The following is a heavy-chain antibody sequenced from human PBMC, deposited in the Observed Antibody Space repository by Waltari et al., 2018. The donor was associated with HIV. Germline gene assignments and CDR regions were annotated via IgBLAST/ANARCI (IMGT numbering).Heavy chain of an antibody. CDR2: MSPRGGSI. V-gene: IGHV3-11*01. CDR3: TRHRGAILLSSGRDGLDV. CDR1: GFSLSDYY. J-gene: IGHJ6*02. Sequence: QVQLVASGGGLVKPGGSLRPSCAASGFSLSDYYMSWLRQAPGKGLEWVSSMSPRGGSIDYAESVRGRFTISRDNAEDSLHLQMHSLRAEDTAVYYCTRHRGAILLSSGRDGLDVWGQGTTVTVSS. D-gene: IGHD3-10*01.